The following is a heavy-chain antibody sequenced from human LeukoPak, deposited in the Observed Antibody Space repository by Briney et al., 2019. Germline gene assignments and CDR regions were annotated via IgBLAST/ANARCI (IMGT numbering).Heavy chain of an antibody. Sequence: GASVKVSCKASGGTFSSYAISWVRQAPGQGLEWMGGIIPIFGTANYAQKLQGRVTITADESTSTAYMELSSLRSEDTAVYYCAKQGSDDYVWGSYRYREDYFDYWGQGTLVTVSS. CDR1: GGTFSSYA. CDR2: IIPIFGTA. CDR3: AKQGSDDYVWGSYRYREDYFDY. D-gene: IGHD3-16*02. V-gene: IGHV1-69*13. J-gene: IGHJ4*02.